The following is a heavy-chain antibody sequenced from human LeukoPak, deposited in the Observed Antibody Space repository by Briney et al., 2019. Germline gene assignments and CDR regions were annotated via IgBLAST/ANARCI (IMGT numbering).Heavy chain of an antibody. J-gene: IGHJ4*02. V-gene: IGHV4-4*07. Sequence: SETLSLTCTVSGGSISSYYWSWIRQPPGKGLEWIGRIYTSGSTNYNPSLKSRVTMSVDTSKNQFSLKLSSVTAADTAVYYCARGPMYSSGWQNDYWGQGTLVTVSS. CDR2: IYTSGST. CDR1: GGSISSYY. CDR3: ARGPMYSSGWQNDY. D-gene: IGHD6-19*01.